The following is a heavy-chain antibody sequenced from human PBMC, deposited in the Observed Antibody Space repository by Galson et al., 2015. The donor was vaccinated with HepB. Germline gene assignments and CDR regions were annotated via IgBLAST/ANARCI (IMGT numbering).Heavy chain of an antibody. D-gene: IGHD3-22*01. CDR2: TYYRSKWYN. J-gene: IGHJ6*02. CDR3: ARAKHYYDTSGYYLHGMDV. V-gene: IGHV6-1*01. Sequence: CAISGDSVSSNSAARNWIRQSPSRGLEWLGRTYYRSKWYNDYAVSLKSRITINPDTTKNQFSLQLNSVTPEDTAVYYCARAKHYYDTSGYYLHGMDVWGQGTTVTVSS. CDR1: GDSVSSNSAA.